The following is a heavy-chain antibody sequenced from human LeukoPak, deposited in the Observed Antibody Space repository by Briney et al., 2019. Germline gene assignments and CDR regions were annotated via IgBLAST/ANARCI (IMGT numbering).Heavy chain of an antibody. CDR2: ITSSSSYV. D-gene: IGHD3-10*02. V-gene: IGHV3-21*01. CDR3: AELGITMIGGV. CDR1: GFTFSSYA. Sequence: PGGSLRLSCAASGFTFSSYAMSWVRQAPGKRLEWVSSITSSSSYVFYADSVKGRFTISRDNAKNSLYLQMNSLRAEDTAVYYCAELGITMIGGVWGKGTTVTISS. J-gene: IGHJ6*04.